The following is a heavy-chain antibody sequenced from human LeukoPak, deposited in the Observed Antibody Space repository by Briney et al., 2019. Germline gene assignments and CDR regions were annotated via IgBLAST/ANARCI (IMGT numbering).Heavy chain of an antibody. CDR2: ISAYNGYT. V-gene: IGHV1-18*01. CDR3: ARVGTYCSSTSCYVRDY. Sequence: ASVKVSCKASGYSFTNYGISWVRQAPGQGLEWMGWISAYNGYTHFAQKFQGRITMTTDTSTTTAYMELSSLRSDDTAVYYCARVGTYCSSTSCYVRDYWGQGTLVTVSS. J-gene: IGHJ4*02. D-gene: IGHD2-2*01. CDR1: GYSFTNYG.